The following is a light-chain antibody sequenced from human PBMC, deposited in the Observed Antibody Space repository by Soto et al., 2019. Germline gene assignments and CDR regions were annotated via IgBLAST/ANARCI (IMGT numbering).Light chain of an antibody. J-gene: IGKJ1*01. CDR3: QHSTTWT. V-gene: IGKV3D-15*01. Sequence: EIIMTQSPATLSVSPGERVTLSCRASQSISGNLAWYQHKPGQAPRLLISGASARATGIPARFSGSGSETDFTLTISSLQPEDFATYSCQHSTTWTFGQGTKVDIK. CDR2: GAS. CDR1: QSISGN.